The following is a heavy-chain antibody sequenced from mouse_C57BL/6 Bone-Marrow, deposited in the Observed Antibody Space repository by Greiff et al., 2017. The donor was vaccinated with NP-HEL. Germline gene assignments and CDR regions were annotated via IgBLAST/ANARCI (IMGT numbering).Heavy chain of an antibody. D-gene: IGHD5-5*01. J-gene: IGHJ1*03. V-gene: IGHV1-55*01. CDR1: GYTFTSYW. Sequence: QVQLQQPGAELVKPGASVKMSCKASGYTFTSYWITWVKQRPGQGLEWIGDIYPGSGSTNYNEKFKSKATLTVDTSSSTACMQLSSLTSEDSAVYYCARDLPSYWYFDVWGTGTTVTVSS. CDR2: IYPGSGST. CDR3: ARDLPSYWYFDV.